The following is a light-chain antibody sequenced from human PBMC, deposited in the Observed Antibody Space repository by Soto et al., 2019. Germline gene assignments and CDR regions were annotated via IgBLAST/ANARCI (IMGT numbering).Light chain of an antibody. J-gene: IGKJ3*01. V-gene: IGKV3-15*01. CDR1: QSVSGN. CDR3: QQYNNWPPIT. CDR2: AAS. Sequence: EIVMTQSPATLSVSPGERATLSCRASQSVSGNLAWYQQKPGQAPRLLIYAASTRATGIPARFSGSGSGTEFTLPIISMQSQDFAVYYCQQYNNWPPITFGHGTKVDIK.